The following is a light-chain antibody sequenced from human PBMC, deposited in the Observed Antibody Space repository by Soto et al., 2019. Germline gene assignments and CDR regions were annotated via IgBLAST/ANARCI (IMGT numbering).Light chain of an antibody. Sequence: QSALTQPASVSGSPGQSITISCTGTSSDVGYYNYVSWYQQHPGKAPKLMIYEVSSRPSGVSNRFSGSKSGNTASLTISGLQAEDEADYYCSSYSISTAYLFGTGTKLTVL. J-gene: IGLJ1*01. CDR2: EVS. V-gene: IGLV2-14*01. CDR3: SSYSISTAYL. CDR1: SSDVGYYNY.